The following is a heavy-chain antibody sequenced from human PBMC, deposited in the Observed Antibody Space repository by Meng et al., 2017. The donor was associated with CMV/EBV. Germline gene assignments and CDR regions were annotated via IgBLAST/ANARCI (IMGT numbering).Heavy chain of an antibody. CDR3: AKTSGSYGGGFDY. CDR2: LNPNSGGT. CDR1: GYTFTCYY. Sequence: SVTVSCQASGYTFTCYYMHWVRQAPGQGLEWMGWLNPNSGGTNYAQKFQGRVTMPRDTSISTAYMELSGLRSDDTAVYYCAKTSGSYGGGFDYWGQGTLVTVSS. D-gene: IGHD1-26*01. J-gene: IGHJ4*02. V-gene: IGHV1-2*02.